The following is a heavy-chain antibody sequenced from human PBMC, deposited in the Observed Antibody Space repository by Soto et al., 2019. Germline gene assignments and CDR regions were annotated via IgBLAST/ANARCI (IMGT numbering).Heavy chain of an antibody. CDR1: GFTFSTYA. V-gene: IGHV3-23*01. D-gene: IGHD1-7*01. Sequence: LRLSCAASGFTFSTYALSWVRQAPGKGLEWVSAISANGQGIYYADSVRGRFTISRDNSKNTIFLHMDSLRAEDTAVYYCAKDRNYPRDQFHYWGQGTQVTVSS. J-gene: IGHJ4*02. CDR3: AKDRNYPRDQFHY. CDR2: ISANGQGI.